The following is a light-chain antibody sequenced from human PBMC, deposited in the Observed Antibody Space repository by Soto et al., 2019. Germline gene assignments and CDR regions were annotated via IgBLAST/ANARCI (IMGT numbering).Light chain of an antibody. Sequence: EIMMTQSPATLSVSPGDRATLSCRASQSVSSKLVWYQQKPGQAPRLLIHGASTRATGIPARFSGSGSGTEFTLTISSLQSEDFAFYYCQQYNNWPPTFGQVTKVEIK. CDR3: QQYNNWPPT. J-gene: IGKJ1*01. V-gene: IGKV3-15*01. CDR1: QSVSSK. CDR2: GAS.